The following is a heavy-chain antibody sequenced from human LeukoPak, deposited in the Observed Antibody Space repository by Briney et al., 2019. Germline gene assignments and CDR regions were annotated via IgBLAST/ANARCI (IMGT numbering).Heavy chain of an antibody. D-gene: IGHD3-10*01. V-gene: IGHV3-66*01. CDR2: IYSGGST. CDR1: GFTFSSYA. J-gene: IGHJ4*02. Sequence: GGSLRLSCAASGFTFSSYAMNWVRQAPGKGLEWVSVIYSGGSTYYADSVKGRFTISRDNSKNTLYLQMNSLRAEDTAVYYCARDGSGSFDYWGQGTLVTVSS. CDR3: ARDGSGSFDY.